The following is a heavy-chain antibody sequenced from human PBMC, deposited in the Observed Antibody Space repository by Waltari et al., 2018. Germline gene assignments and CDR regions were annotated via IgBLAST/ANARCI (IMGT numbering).Heavy chain of an antibody. CDR1: GGTFSSYA. J-gene: IGHJ5*02. CDR3: ARDPIYYGSGSHNWFDP. Sequence: QVQLVQSGAEVKKPGSSVKVSCKASGGTFSSYAISWVRPAPGQGLEWMGGIIPIFGTANYAQKFQGRVTITADESTSTAYMELSSLRSEDTAVYYCARDPIYYGSGSHNWFDPWGQGTLVTVSS. D-gene: IGHD3-10*01. CDR2: IIPIFGTA. V-gene: IGHV1-69*13.